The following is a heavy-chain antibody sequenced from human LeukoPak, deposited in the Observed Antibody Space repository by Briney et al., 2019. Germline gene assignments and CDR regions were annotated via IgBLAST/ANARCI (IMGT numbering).Heavy chain of an antibody. D-gene: IGHD1-1*01. V-gene: IGHV3-30*03. Sequence: GGSVRLSCVASGFMFSDHVFHWVRQSPDKSLEWVGLIVSDGKKQYYADSVQGRFTISRDNSKNTLFLQMNTLRTDDTALYFCARQMTTTKLLDSWGQGTLVTVSS. CDR1: GFMFSDHV. J-gene: IGHJ4*02. CDR2: IVSDGKKQ. CDR3: ARQMTTTKLLDS.